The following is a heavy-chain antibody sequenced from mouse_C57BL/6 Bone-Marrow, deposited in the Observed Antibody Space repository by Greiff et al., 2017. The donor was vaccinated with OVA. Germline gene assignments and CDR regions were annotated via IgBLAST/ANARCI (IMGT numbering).Heavy chain of an antibody. V-gene: IGHV1-52*01. CDR1: GSTFPSYW. Sequence: QVQLKQPGAELVRPGSSVKLSCKASGSTFPSYWMHWVQQRPIQGLEWIGNIDPSDSATHYTQKFKDKATLTVDKSASTAYRQLSSLTSEDSAVYYCARYSNPYYLDYWGQGTTLTVAS. CDR3: ARYSNPYYLDY. D-gene: IGHD2-5*01. CDR2: IDPSDSAT. J-gene: IGHJ2*01.